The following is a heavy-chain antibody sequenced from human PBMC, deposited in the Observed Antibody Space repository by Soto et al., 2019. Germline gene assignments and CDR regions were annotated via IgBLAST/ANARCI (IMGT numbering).Heavy chain of an antibody. CDR2: IYTSGST. CDR3: ARSSITIFGVVIIPFDY. J-gene: IGHJ4*02. V-gene: IGHV4-4*07. D-gene: IGHD3-3*01. CDR1: GGSISSYY. Sequence: SETLSLTCTVSGGSISSYYWSWIRQPAGKGLEWIGRIYTSGSTNYNPSLKSRVTMSVDTSKNQFSLKLSSVTAADTAVYYCARSSITIFGVVIIPFDYWGQGTLVTVSS.